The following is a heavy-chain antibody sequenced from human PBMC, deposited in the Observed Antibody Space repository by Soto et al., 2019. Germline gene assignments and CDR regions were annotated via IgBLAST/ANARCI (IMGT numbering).Heavy chain of an antibody. CDR2: INSDGSNT. J-gene: IGHJ5*02. CDR1: GFTLGSYW. D-gene: IGHD3-3*01. V-gene: IGHV3-74*01. CDR3: ARTLTYYDFS. Sequence: GSLRLSCAASGFTLGSYWMHWVRQAPGKGLVWVSRINSDGSNTTYADSVKGRFTISRDNAKNTLYLQMSSLRAEDTAVYYCARTLTYYDFSWGQGTLVTVSS.